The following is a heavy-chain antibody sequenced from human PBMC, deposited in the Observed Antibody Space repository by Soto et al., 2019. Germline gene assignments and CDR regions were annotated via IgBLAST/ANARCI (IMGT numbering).Heavy chain of an antibody. V-gene: IGHV4-38-2*01. CDR3: ARGSTYNWFDP. J-gene: IGHJ5*02. CDR1: GYSISSGYY. D-gene: IGHD6-6*01. CDR2: IYHSGST. Sequence: LPLTCAVSGYSISSGYYWGWIRQPPGKGLEWIGSIYHSGSTYYNPSLKSRVTISVDTSKNQFSLKLSSVTAADTAVYYCARGSTYNWFDPWGQGTLVTVSS.